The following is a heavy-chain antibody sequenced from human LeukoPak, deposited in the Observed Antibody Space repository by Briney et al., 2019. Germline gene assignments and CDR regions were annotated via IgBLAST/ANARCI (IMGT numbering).Heavy chain of an antibody. CDR2: INPNSGGT. Sequence: ASVKVSCKASGYTFTSHFMHWVRQAPGQGLGWMGWINPNSGGTNYAQKFQGRVTMTRDTSISTAYMELSRLRSDDTAVYYCAKTPSYDYGDYVTINWFDPWGQGTLVTVSS. CDR1: GYTFTSHF. J-gene: IGHJ5*02. V-gene: IGHV1-2*02. CDR3: AKTPSYDYGDYVTINWFDP. D-gene: IGHD4-17*01.